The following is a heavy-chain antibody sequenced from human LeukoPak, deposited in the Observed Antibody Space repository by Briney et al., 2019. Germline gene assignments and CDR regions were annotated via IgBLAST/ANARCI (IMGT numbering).Heavy chain of an antibody. J-gene: IGHJ4*02. V-gene: IGHV3-11*04. CDR3: ARDRGYNSDY. CDR2: ISSSGDTI. CDR1: GFTFSDYY. Sequence: PGGSLRLSCAASGFTFSDYYVSWIRQAPGKGLEWVSYISSSGDTIYYSDPVKGRFTISRDNAKNSLYLQMNSLRAEDTAVYYCARDRGYNSDYWGQGTLVTVSS. D-gene: IGHD5-24*01.